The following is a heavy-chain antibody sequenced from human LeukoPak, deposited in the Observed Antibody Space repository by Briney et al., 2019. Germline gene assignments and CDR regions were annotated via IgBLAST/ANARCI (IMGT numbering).Heavy chain of an antibody. J-gene: IGHJ5*02. CDR2: IIPIFGTA. Sequence: SVKVSCKASGGTFSSYAISWVRQAPGQGLEWMGGIIPIFGTANYTQKFQGRVTITADESTSTAYMELSSLRSEDTAVYFCGVVYNWNDFNWFDPWGQGTLVTVSS. CDR1: GGTFSSYA. V-gene: IGHV1-69*13. CDR3: GVVYNWNDFNWFDP. D-gene: IGHD1-20*01.